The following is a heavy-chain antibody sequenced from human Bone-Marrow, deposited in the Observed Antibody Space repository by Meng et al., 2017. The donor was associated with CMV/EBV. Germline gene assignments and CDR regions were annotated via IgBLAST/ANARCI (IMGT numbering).Heavy chain of an antibody. CDR1: GFTFSNAW. CDR2: IKSKTDGGTT. V-gene: IGHV3-15*01. Sequence: GESLKISCAASGFTFSNAWMSWVRQAPGKGLEWVGRIKSKTDGGTTDYAAPVKGRFTISRDDSKNTLYLQMNSLRAEDTAVYYCARGGTKWEPSPFDYWGQGTLVTVSS. CDR3: ARGGTKWEPSPFDY. J-gene: IGHJ4*02. D-gene: IGHD1-26*01.